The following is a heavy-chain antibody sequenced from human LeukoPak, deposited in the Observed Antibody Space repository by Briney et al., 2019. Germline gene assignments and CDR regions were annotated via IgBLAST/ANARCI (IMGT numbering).Heavy chain of an antibody. CDR2: IRSKANSYAT. CDR3: TRPGVRGVIPYYYYYMDV. D-gene: IGHD3-10*01. Sequence: GGSLRLTCAASGFTFNDYYMSWIRQASGKGLEWVGRIRSKANSYATAYAASVKGRFTISRDDSKNTAYLQMNSLKTEDTAVYYCTRPGVRGVIPYYYYYMDVWGKGTTVTVSS. J-gene: IGHJ6*03. CDR1: GFTFNDYY. V-gene: IGHV3-73*01.